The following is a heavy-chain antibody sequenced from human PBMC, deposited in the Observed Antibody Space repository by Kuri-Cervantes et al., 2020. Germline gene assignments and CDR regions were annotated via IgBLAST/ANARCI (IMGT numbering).Heavy chain of an antibody. D-gene: IGHD5-18*01. J-gene: IGHJ4*02. Sequence: SVKVSCKASGGTFSSYAISWVRQAPGQGLEWMGGIIPIFGTANYAQKVQGRVTITADESTNTAYMELNSLRTEDTAVYYCARVGYSYGHDYWGQGTLVTVSS. CDR3: ARVGYSYGHDY. CDR2: IIPIFGTA. CDR1: GGTFSSYA. V-gene: IGHV1-69*13.